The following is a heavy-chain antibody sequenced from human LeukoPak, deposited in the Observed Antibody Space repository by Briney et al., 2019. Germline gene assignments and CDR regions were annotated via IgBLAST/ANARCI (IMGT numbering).Heavy chain of an antibody. D-gene: IGHD3-22*01. CDR1: GFTFSSHG. CDR3: ARDGGYHSSGPFDY. CDR2: IWYDGSDE. Sequence: PGGSLRLSCAASGFTFSSHGMHWVRQAPGKGLEWVSIIWYDGSDEYYADSVKGRFTISRDNSKNTLYLQMNSLRAEDTAVNYCARDGGYHSSGPFDYWGQGTLVTVSS. V-gene: IGHV3-33*01. J-gene: IGHJ4*02.